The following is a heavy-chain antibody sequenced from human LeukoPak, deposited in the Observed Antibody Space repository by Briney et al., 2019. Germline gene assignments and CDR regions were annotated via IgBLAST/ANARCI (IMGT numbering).Heavy chain of an antibody. CDR1: GFTFSSYG. V-gene: IGHV3-66*01. CDR3: ARDLKADY. Sequence: TGGSLRLSCAASGFTFSSYGMSWVRQAPGKGLEWVSVIYSGGSTYYADSVKGRFTISRDNSKNTLYLQMNSLRAEDTAVYYCARDLKADYWGQGTLVTVSS. J-gene: IGHJ4*02. CDR2: IYSGGST.